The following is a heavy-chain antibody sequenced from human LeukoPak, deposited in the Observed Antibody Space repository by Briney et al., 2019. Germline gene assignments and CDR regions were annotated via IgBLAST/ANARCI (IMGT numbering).Heavy chain of an antibody. CDR2: IYYSGST. D-gene: IGHD4-17*01. CDR1: GGSISSSSYY. V-gene: IGHV4-39*01. CDR3: ASLNDYGDYG. Sequence: SETLSLTCTVSGGSISSSSYYWGWIRQPPEKGLEWIGSIYYSGSTYYNPSLKSRVTISVDTSKNQFSLKLSSVTAADTAVYYCASLNDYGDYGWGQGTLVTVSS. J-gene: IGHJ4*02.